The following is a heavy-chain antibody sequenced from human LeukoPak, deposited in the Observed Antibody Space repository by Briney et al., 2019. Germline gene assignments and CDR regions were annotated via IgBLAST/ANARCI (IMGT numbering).Heavy chain of an antibody. V-gene: IGHV3-23*01. D-gene: IGHD5-18*01. CDR2: INDRGIAT. CDR3: AKGLKTAVGPYKGYHYYMDV. J-gene: IGHJ6*03. Sequence: GGSLRLSCAASGFTFSNHAMSWVRQAPGKGLEWVSTINDRGIATYYADSVKGRFTISRDNSKNTLSLQVSSLRAEDTAIYYCAKGLKTAVGPYKGYHYYMDVWGKGTTVTVSS. CDR1: GFTFSNHA.